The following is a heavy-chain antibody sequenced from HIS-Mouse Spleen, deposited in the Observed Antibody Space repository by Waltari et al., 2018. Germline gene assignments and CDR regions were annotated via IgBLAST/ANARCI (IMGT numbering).Heavy chain of an antibody. D-gene: IGHD6-13*01. J-gene: IGHJ2*01. CDR2: IYYSGST. CDR3: AREIPYSSSLYDWYFDL. V-gene: IGHV4-39*07. CDR1: GGSIRSRSYY. Sequence: QLQLQESGPGLGKPSETLSLTCTVSGGSIRSRSYYWGWIRHPPGKGLEWIGSIYYSGSTYYNPSLKSRVTISVDTSKNQFSLKLSSVTAADTAVYYCAREIPYSSSLYDWYFDLWGRGTLVTVSS.